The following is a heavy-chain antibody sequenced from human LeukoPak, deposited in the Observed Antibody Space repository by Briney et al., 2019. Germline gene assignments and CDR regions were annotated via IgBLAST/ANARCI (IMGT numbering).Heavy chain of an antibody. CDR2: INPSGGST. CDR3: ARGYPPEVFDL. V-gene: IGHV1-46*01. CDR1: EYSFTGYY. J-gene: IGHJ2*01. D-gene: IGHD2-2*02. Sequence: ASVKVSCKVVEYSFTGYYMHWVRQAPGQGLEWMGIINPSGGSTSYAQKFQGRVTMTRDTSTSTVYMELSSLRSEDTAVYYCARGYPPEVFDLWGRGTLVTVSS.